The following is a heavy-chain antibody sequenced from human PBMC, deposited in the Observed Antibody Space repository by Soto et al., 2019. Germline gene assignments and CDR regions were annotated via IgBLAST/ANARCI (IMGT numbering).Heavy chain of an antibody. V-gene: IGHV3-53*01. CDR2: VYNGGNT. CDR3: AREVYCVSSSCYSRYGMDV. D-gene: IGHD2-2*02. Sequence: GGSLRLSCAASGFTVSSHYMSWVRQAPGKGLEWVSVVYNGGNTYYADSVKGRFTISRDNSKNTLYLQMNSLRAEDTAVYYCAREVYCVSSSCYSRYGMDVWGQGTTVTVSS. CDR1: GFTVSSHY. J-gene: IGHJ6*02.